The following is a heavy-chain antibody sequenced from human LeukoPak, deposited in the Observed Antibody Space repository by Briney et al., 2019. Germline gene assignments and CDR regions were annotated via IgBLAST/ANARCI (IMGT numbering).Heavy chain of an antibody. V-gene: IGHV1-2*02. D-gene: IGHD3-9*01. CDR2: INPNSGGT. Sequence: ASVKVSCKASGYTFTSYGISWVRQAPGQGLEWMGWINPNSGGTNYAQKFQGRVTMTRDTSISTAYMELSRLRFDDTAVYYCARIHYDILTGYSDAFDIWGQGTMVTVSS. CDR1: GYTFTSYG. CDR3: ARIHYDILTGYSDAFDI. J-gene: IGHJ3*02.